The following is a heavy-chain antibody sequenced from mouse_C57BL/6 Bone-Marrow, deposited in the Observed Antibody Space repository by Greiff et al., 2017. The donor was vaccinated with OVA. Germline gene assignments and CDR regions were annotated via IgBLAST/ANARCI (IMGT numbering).Heavy chain of an antibody. CDR2: ISNLAYSI. Sequence: EVKLMESGGGLVQPGGSLKLSCAASGFTFSDYGMAWVRQAPRKGPEWVAFISNLAYSIYYADTVTGRFTIPRENAKNTLYLEMSSLRSEDTAMYYCARRHYDYDGYYAMDYWGQGTSVTVSS. CDR1: GFTFSDYG. CDR3: ARRHYDYDGYYAMDY. V-gene: IGHV5-15*01. J-gene: IGHJ4*01. D-gene: IGHD2-4*01.